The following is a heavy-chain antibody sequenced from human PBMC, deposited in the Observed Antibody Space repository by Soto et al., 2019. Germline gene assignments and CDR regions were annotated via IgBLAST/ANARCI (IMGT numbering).Heavy chain of an antibody. V-gene: IGHV4-59*01. CDR2: IYYSGST. CDR1: GGSISSYY. J-gene: IGHJ6*02. D-gene: IGHD4-17*01. CDR3: ARVCYGDYCAGYYYYYGMDV. Sequence: LSLTCTVSGGSISSYYWSWIRQPPGKGLEWIGYIYYSGSTNYNPSLKSRATISVDTSKNQFSLKLSSVTAADTAVYYCARVCYGDYCAGYYYYYGMDVWGQGTTVTVSS.